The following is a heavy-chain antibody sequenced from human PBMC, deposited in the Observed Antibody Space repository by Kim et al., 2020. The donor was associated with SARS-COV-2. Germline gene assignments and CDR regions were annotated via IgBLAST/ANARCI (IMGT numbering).Heavy chain of an antibody. CDR2: INPSGGST. J-gene: IGHJ6*02. V-gene: IGHV1-46*01. Sequence: ASVKVSCKASGYTFTSYYMHWVRQAPGQGLEWMGIINPSGGSTSYAQKFQGRVTMTRDTSTSTVYMELSSLRSEDTAVYYCARDPSSGWYVWYYYYGMDVWGQGTTVTVSS. CDR1: GYTFTSYY. D-gene: IGHD6-19*01. CDR3: ARDPSSGWYVWYYYYGMDV.